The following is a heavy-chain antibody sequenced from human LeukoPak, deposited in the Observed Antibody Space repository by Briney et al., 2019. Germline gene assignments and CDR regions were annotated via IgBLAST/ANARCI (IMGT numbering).Heavy chain of an antibody. J-gene: IGHJ4*02. CDR1: GFTFSSYS. D-gene: IGHD7-27*01. CDR3: AREQTANWGWMDFDY. V-gene: IGHV3-21*01. Sequence: GGSLRLSCAASGFTFSSYSMNWVRQAPGKGLEWVSSISSSSSYIYYADSVKGRFTISRDNAKNSLYLQMNSLRAEDTAVYYCAREQTANWGWMDFDYWGQGTLVTVSS. CDR2: ISSSSSYI.